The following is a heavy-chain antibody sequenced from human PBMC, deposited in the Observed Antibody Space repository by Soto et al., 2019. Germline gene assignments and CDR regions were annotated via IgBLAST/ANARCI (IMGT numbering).Heavy chain of an antibody. V-gene: IGHV3-23*01. D-gene: IGHD2-15*01. J-gene: IGHJ4*02. CDR3: AKGSGGSCYSPSDC. Sequence: GGSLRLSCAASGFTFSTYAMSWVRQAPGKGLEWVSAIIGSGDNTYYTASVKGRFTTSRDNSKSTLYLQMNSLRAEDTAIYYCAKGSGGSCYSPSDCWGQGTLVTVSS. CDR2: IIGSGDNT. CDR1: GFTFSTYA.